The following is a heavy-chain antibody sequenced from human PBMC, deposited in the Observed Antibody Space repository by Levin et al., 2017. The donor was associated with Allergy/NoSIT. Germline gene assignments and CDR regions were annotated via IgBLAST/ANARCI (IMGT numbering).Heavy chain of an antibody. CDR3: ASLMGQSA. D-gene: IGHD3-16*01. CDR1: GFTFSSYA. J-gene: IGHJ4*02. CDR2: ISYDGSNK. V-gene: IGHV3-30*04. Sequence: GESLKISCAASGFTFSSYAMHWVRQAPGKGLEWVAVISYDGSNKYYADSVKGRFTISRDNSKNTLYLQMNSLRAEDTAVYYCASLMGQSAWGQGTLVTVSS.